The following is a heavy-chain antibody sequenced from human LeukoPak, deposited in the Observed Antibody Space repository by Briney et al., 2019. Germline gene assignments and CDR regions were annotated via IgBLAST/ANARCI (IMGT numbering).Heavy chain of an antibody. Sequence: PSETLSLTCTVSGGSISSSSYYWGWIRQPPGKGLEWIGSIYYSGSTYYNPSLKSRVTISVDTSKNQFSLKLSSVTAADTAVYYCARQGVVVAATLVVFDIWGQGTMVTVSS. J-gene: IGHJ3*02. V-gene: IGHV4-39*01. CDR1: GGSISSSSYY. CDR2: IYYSGST. CDR3: ARQGVVVAATLVVFDI. D-gene: IGHD2-15*01.